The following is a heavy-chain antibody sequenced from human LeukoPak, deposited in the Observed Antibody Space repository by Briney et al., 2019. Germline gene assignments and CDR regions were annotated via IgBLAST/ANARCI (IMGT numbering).Heavy chain of an antibody. Sequence: GGSLRLSCATSGFTFNSYAMHWVRQAPGKGLEWVAFIRYDGTKEYYADSVKGRFTISRDNSKSTLYLQMSSRRGEDTAVYYCAKEYSGSYYQTIDYWGQGTLVTVSS. CDR3: AKEYSGSYYQTIDY. CDR2: IRYDGTKE. V-gene: IGHV3-30*02. CDR1: GFTFNSYA. D-gene: IGHD1-26*01. J-gene: IGHJ4*02.